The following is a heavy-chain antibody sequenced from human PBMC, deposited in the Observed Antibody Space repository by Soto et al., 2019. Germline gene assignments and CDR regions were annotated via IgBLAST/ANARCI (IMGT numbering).Heavy chain of an antibody. Sequence: SETLSLTCTVSGGSISSSSYYWGWIRRPPGKGLEWIGSIYYSGSTYYNPSLKSRVTISVDTSKNQFSLKLSSVTAADTAVYYCARHRVAVAGTGGFDPRGQGTLVTVSS. D-gene: IGHD6-19*01. V-gene: IGHV4-39*01. CDR1: GGSISSSSYY. J-gene: IGHJ5*02. CDR3: ARHRVAVAGTGGFDP. CDR2: IYYSGST.